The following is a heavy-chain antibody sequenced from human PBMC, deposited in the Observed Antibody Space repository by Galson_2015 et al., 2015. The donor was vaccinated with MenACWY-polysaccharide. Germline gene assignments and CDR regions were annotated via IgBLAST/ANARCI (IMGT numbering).Heavy chain of an antibody. Sequence: SLRLSCAASGFSFSNYAMHWVRQAPGRGLEWVAIIWYDGSITHHEDSMKGRFTISRDNSKNTLYLQMNSLRVEDTAVYYCARGGTTVPENYYYYGMDVWGQGTLVTVSS. D-gene: IGHD4-17*01. V-gene: IGHV3-33*01. J-gene: IGHJ6*02. CDR3: ARGGTTVPENYYYYGMDV. CDR2: IWYDGSIT. CDR1: GFSFSNYA.